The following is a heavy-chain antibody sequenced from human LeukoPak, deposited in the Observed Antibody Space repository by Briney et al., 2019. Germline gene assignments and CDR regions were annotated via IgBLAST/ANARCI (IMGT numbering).Heavy chain of an antibody. CDR2: ISAYNGNT. CDR1: GYTFTSYG. J-gene: IGHJ6*02. CDR3: ARDLYYYGSGSYSHYYGMDV. D-gene: IGHD3-10*01. Sequence: ASVKVSCKASGYTFTSYGISWVRQAPGQGLEWMGWISAYNGNTNYAQKLQGRVTMTTDTSTSTAYMELRSPRSDDTAVYYCARDLYYYGSGSYSHYYGMDVWGQGTTVTVSS. V-gene: IGHV1-18*01.